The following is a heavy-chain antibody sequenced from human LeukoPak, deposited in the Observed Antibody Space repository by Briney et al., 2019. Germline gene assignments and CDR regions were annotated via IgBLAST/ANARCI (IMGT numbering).Heavy chain of an antibody. D-gene: IGHD6-19*01. V-gene: IGHV1-2*02. Sequence: GASVKVSCKASGYTFTGYYMHWVRQAPGQGLEWMGWINPNSGGTNYAQKFQGRVTMTRDTSTSTAYMELSRLRSDDTAVYYCARDVQWLPTCWFDPWGQGTLVTVSS. J-gene: IGHJ5*02. CDR3: ARDVQWLPTCWFDP. CDR1: GYTFTGYY. CDR2: INPNSGGT.